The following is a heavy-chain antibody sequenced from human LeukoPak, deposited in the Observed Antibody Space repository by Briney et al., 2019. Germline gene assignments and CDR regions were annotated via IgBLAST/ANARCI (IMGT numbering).Heavy chain of an antibody. CDR3: ARDPLSTNDFDI. V-gene: IGHV4-59*01. D-gene: IGHD1-1*01. Sequence: SETLSLTCTVSGGSITNSYWNWIRQSPGKGLEWIGYINYSGSTNYNPSLKSRVTISVDTSKNQFSLKLSPVTAADTAVYFCARDPLSTNDFDIWGQGTMVTVSS. J-gene: IGHJ3*02. CDR2: INYSGST. CDR1: GGSITNSY.